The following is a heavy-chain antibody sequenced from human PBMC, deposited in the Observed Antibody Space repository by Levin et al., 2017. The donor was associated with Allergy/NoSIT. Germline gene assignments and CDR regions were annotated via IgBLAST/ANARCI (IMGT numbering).Heavy chain of an antibody. CDR3: ARELLSPVRAGVIVGRHDS. J-gene: IGHJ4*02. D-gene: IGHD3-10*01. V-gene: IGHV4-4*07. CDR2: ISTSGTT. Sequence: ASETLSLSCTVSGGSMSGYYWSWIRQSAGKGLEWIGRISTSGTTNYNPSLKSRVTMSVDTSKNQFSLKLSSVAAADTAVYYCARELLSPVRAGVIVGRHDSWGQGTLVTVSS. CDR1: GGSMSGYY.